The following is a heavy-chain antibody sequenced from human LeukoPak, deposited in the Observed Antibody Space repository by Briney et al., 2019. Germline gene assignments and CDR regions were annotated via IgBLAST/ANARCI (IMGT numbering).Heavy chain of an antibody. D-gene: IGHD2-2*01. Sequence: GASVKVSCKASGGTFSSYAISWVRQAPGQGLEWMGRIIPILGIANYAQKFQGRVTITADKSTSTAYVELSSLRSEDTAVYYCARDPLLTHCSSTSCYSYYYYGMDVWGQGTTVTVSS. V-gene: IGHV1-69*04. CDR2: IIPILGIA. CDR3: ARDPLLTHCSSTSCYSYYYYGMDV. J-gene: IGHJ6*02. CDR1: GGTFSSYA.